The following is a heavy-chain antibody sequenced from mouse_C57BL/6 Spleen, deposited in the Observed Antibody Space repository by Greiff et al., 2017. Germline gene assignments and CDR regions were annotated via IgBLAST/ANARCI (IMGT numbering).Heavy chain of an antibody. CDR2: IDPSDSYT. V-gene: IGHV1-50*01. CDR1: GYTFTSYW. J-gene: IGHJ1*03. CDR3: ARRGMGSYWYFDV. D-gene: IGHD2-10*02. Sequence: QVQLKQPGAELVKPGASVKLSCKASGYTFTSYWMQWVKQRPGQGLEWIGEIDPSDSYTNYNQKFKGKATLTVDTSSSTAYMQLSSLTSEDSAVYYCARRGMGSYWYFDVWGTGTTVTVSS.